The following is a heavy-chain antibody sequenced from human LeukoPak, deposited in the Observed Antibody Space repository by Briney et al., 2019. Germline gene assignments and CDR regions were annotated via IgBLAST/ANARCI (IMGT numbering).Heavy chain of an antibody. J-gene: IGHJ6*03. Sequence: ASVKVSCKASGYTFTSYGISWVRQAPGQGLEWMGMINPSGGSTTYARKFQGRVTMTVDTSTSTVYMELSSLRSEDTAVYYCARERRGSYQNYMDVWGKGTTVTVSS. D-gene: IGHD1-26*01. V-gene: IGHV1-46*01. CDR3: ARERRGSYQNYMDV. CDR1: GYTFTSYG. CDR2: INPSGGST.